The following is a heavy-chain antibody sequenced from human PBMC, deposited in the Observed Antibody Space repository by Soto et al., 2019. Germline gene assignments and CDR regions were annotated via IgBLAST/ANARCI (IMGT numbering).Heavy chain of an antibody. J-gene: IGHJ6*02. D-gene: IGHD2-15*01. CDR3: ARGAYCSGGSCYNANYYYYGMDV. CDR2: IYYSGST. CDR1: GGSISSGGYY. Sequence: QVQLQESGPGLVKPSQTLSLTCTVSGGSISSGGYYWSWIRQHPGKGLEWIGYIYYSGSTYYNPSLKSRVNISVDTSKNQFSLKLSSVTAADTAVYYCARGAYCSGGSCYNANYYYYGMDVWGQGTTVTVSS. V-gene: IGHV4-31*03.